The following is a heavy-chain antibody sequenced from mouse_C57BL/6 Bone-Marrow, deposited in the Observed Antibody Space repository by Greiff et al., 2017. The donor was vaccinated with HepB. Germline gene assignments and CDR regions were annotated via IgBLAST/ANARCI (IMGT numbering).Heavy chain of an antibody. V-gene: IGHV3-6*01. CDR1: GYSITSGYY. Sequence: ESGPGLVKPSQSLSLTCSVTGYSITSGYYWNWIRQFPGNKLEWMGYISYDGSNNYNPSLKNRISITRDTSKNQFFLKLNSVTTEDTATYYCARDYYGSSTGFAYWGQGTLVTVSA. D-gene: IGHD1-1*01. CDR2: ISYDGSN. CDR3: ARDYYGSSTGFAY. J-gene: IGHJ3*01.